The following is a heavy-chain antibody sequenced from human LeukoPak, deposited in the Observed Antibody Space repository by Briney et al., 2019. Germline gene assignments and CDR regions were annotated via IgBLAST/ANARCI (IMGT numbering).Heavy chain of an antibody. CDR1: GFTFSNAW. D-gene: IGHD3-3*01. Sequence: PGGSLRLSCAASGFTFSNAWMSWVRQAPGKGLEWVGRIKSKTEGGTTDYAAPVKGRFTISRDDSKNTLYLQMNSLKTEDTAVYYCTTPYYDFWSGYRHNYYFDYWGQGTLVTVSS. CDR2: IKSKTEGGTT. J-gene: IGHJ4*02. V-gene: IGHV3-15*01. CDR3: TTPYYDFWSGYRHNYYFDY.